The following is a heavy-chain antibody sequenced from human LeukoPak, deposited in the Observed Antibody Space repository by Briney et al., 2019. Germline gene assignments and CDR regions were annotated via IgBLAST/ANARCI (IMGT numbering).Heavy chain of an antibody. CDR3: ARDYSAEWLLLHYFDY. D-gene: IGHD3-22*01. V-gene: IGHV4-39*07. Sequence: PSQTLSLTCTVSGGSISSGGYYWGWIRQPPGKGLEWIGNIYYSGSTYYNPSLKSRVTISVDTSKNQFSLKLSSVTAADTAVYYCARDYSAEWLLLHYFDYWGQGTLVTVSS. J-gene: IGHJ4*01. CDR1: GGSISSGGYY. CDR2: IYYSGST.